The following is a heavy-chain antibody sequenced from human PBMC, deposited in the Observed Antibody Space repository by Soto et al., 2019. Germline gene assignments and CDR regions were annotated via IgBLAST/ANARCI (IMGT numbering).Heavy chain of an antibody. J-gene: IGHJ6*02. CDR3: AKTRGAMIYAISVYGMDV. D-gene: IGHD2-8*01. V-gene: IGHV3-23*01. CDR1: GFTFSSFA. Sequence: EVQLLESGGGLVQPGGSLRLSCAASGFTFSSFALNWVRQAPGKGLEWVSIISGSADSTFYADSVKGRFTISRDNYTNMLYLQINSLRAEDTAVYYCAKTRGAMIYAISVYGMDVWGQGTTVTVSS. CDR2: ISGSADST.